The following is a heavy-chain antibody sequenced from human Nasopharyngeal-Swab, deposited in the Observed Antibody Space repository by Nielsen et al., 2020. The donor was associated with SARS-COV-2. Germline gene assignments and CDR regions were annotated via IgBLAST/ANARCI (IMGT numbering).Heavy chain of an antibody. J-gene: IGHJ4*02. V-gene: IGHV3-13*01. Sequence: ESLEISCAASGFNFRSYDMHWVRQGTGKGLEWVSAIGNAGDTYYPGSVKGRFTISRENAKNSLYLQMNSLRAEDTAVYYCARARYWLAASGPFFDYWGQGTLVTVSS. D-gene: IGHD6-13*01. CDR1: GFNFRSYD. CDR3: ARARYWLAASGPFFDY. CDR2: IGNAGDT.